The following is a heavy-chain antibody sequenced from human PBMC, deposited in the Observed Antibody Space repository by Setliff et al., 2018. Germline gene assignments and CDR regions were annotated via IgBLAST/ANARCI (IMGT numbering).Heavy chain of an antibody. CDR2: IFDSGNT. CDR1: GGSISSHY. D-gene: IGHD3-22*01. J-gene: IGHJ4*02. CDR3: ARARSYYHDTSTYRPPRGYFFDS. Sequence: SETLSLTCTVSGGSISSHYWSWIRQPPGKGLEWIGNIFDSGNTNYNSSLKSRVTISADTSTPTIYLELSGLTSDDTAVYYCARARSYYHDTSTYRPPRGYFFDSWGQGALVTVSS. V-gene: IGHV4-59*11.